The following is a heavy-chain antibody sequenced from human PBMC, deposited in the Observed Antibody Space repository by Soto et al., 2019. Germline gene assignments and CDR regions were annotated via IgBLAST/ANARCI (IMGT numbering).Heavy chain of an antibody. J-gene: IGHJ4*02. V-gene: IGHV1-69*13. CDR1: GGTFSSYA. CDR2: IIPIFGTA. D-gene: IGHD3-10*01. Sequence: SVKVSCKASGGTFSSYAISWVRRAPGQGLEWMGGIIPIFGTANYAQKFQGRVTITADESTSTAYMELSSLRSEDTAVYYCAREGFRSAAKYGSGSYYNNFDYWGQGTLVTVSS. CDR3: AREGFRSAAKYGSGSYYNNFDY.